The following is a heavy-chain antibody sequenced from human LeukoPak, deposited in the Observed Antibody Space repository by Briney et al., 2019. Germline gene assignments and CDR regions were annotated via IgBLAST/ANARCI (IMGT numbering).Heavy chain of an antibody. CDR3: AAGARGDAFDI. Sequence: SVKVSCKASGFTFTSSAVQWVRQARGQRLEWIGLIVVGSGDTNYAQKFQERVTITRDMSTSTAYMELSSLRSEDTSLYDCAAGARGDAFDICGQGTMVTVSS. CDR2: IVVGSGDT. J-gene: IGHJ3*02. D-gene: IGHD3-16*01. CDR1: GFTFTSSA. V-gene: IGHV1-58*01.